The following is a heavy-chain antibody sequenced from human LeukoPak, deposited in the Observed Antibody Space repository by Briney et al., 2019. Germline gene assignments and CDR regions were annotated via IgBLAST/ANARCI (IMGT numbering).Heavy chain of an antibody. V-gene: IGHV5-51*01. J-gene: IGHJ5*02. D-gene: IGHD2-2*01. Sequence: GESLKISCKGSGYSFTSYWIGWVRQMPGKGLEWMGIIYPGDSDTRYSPSFQGQVTISADKSISTAYLQWSSLKASDTAIYYCARLYCSSTSCYENWFDPWGQGTLVTVSS. CDR1: GYSFTSYW. CDR3: ARLYCSSTSCYENWFDP. CDR2: IYPGDSDT.